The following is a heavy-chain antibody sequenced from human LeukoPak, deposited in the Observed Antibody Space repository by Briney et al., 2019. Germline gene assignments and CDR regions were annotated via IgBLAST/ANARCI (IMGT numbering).Heavy chain of an antibody. CDR3: ASVNCGGDCYSFSTWYLDL. CDR1: GFTFSSYS. D-gene: IGHD2-21*02. CDR2: ISSSSSYI. V-gene: IGHV3-21*01. Sequence: GGSLRLSCAASGFTFSSYSMNWVRQAPGKGLEWVSSISSSSSYIYYADSVKGRFTISRDNAKNSLYLQMNSLRAEDTAVYYCASVNCGGDCYSFSTWYLDLWGRGTLVTVSS. J-gene: IGHJ2*01.